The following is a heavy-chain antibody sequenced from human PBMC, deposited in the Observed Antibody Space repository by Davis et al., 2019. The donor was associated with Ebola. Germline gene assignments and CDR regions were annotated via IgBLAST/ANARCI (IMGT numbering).Heavy chain of an antibody. D-gene: IGHD2-15*01. CDR1: GFTFSNFA. CDR3: ARGNRYCSGDTCANWFDP. CDR2: ISGSGGST. Sequence: GESLKISCSASGFTFSNFAMHWVRQAPGKGLKYVSAISGSGGSTYYADSVKGRFTISRDNSKNTLYLQMNSLRAEDTAVYYCARGNRYCSGDTCANWFDPWGQGTLVTVSS. V-gene: IGHV3-64*04. J-gene: IGHJ5*02.